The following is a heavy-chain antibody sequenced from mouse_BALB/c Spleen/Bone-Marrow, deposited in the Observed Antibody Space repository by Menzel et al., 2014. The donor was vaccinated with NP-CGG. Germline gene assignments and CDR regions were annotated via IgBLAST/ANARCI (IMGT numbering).Heavy chain of an antibody. CDR1: GFNFKNTY. D-gene: IGHD1-1*01. CDR3: ATYYYGSSLFAY. J-gene: IGHJ3*01. V-gene: IGHV14-3*02. Sequence: VQLQQSGAELVKPGASVKLSCTASGFNFKNTYIHWVKQRPEQGLEWIGRIDPANVNTKYNPKFQGKAIITADTSSNTASLQLSSLTSEDTAVYYCATYYYGSSLFAYWGQGTLVTVSA. CDR2: IDPANVNT.